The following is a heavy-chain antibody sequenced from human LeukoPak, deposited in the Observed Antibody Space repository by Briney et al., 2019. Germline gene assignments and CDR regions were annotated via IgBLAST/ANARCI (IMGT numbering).Heavy chain of an antibody. Sequence: SETLSLTCTVSGGSITNNYWSWIRQPPGKGLEWIGYIYYSGSTNYNPSLKSRVTISVDTSKNQFSLKLSSVTAADTAVYYCARDCSSTSCSFDYWGQGTLVTVSS. D-gene: IGHD2-2*01. CDR2: IYYSGST. CDR3: ARDCSSTSCSFDY. J-gene: IGHJ4*02. V-gene: IGHV4-59*01. CDR1: GGSITNNY.